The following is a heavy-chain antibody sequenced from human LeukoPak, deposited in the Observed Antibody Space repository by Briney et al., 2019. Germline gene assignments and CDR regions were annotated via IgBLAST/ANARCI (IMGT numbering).Heavy chain of an antibody. CDR2: IYDGGST. J-gene: IGHJ4*02. Sequence: SETLSLNCTVSGCSTSSYYWSWIRQPPGKRLEWIGYIYDGGSTNYNPSLKSRVTISVDTSKNQFSLKLSSVTAADTAVYYCARSQGVYWGQGTLVTVSS. CDR3: ARSQGVY. CDR1: GCSTSSYY. V-gene: IGHV4-59*01. D-gene: IGHD3-10*01.